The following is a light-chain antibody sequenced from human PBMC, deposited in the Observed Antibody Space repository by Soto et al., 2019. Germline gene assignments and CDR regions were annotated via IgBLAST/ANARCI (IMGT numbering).Light chain of an antibody. CDR3: AAWDDSLDGYV. V-gene: IGLV1-44*01. CDR1: SSNIGSNT. J-gene: IGLJ1*01. CDR2: TNN. Sequence: QSVLTHPPSASGTPGQRVTISCSGSSSNIGSNTVNWYQQFPGTAPKLLIFTNNQRPSGVPDRFSGSKSGTSASLAISGLQSEDEADYYCAAWDDSLDGYVFGTGTKVTVL.